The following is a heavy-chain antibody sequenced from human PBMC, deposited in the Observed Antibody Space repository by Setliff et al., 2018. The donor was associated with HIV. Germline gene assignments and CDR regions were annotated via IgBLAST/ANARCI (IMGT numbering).Heavy chain of an antibody. CDR1: VFTFNNAW. Sequence: GGSLRLSCAASVFTFNNAWMYWVRQAPGKGLEWVGRIKSKTDGGTTDYSAPVNGRFSLSRDDSKNTLYLQMNSLKTEDTAVYYCFTAASGFIRASWGRGALVTVSS. V-gene: IGHV3-15*01. CDR2: IKSKTDGGTT. J-gene: IGHJ5*02. D-gene: IGHD2-15*01. CDR3: FTAASGFIRAS.